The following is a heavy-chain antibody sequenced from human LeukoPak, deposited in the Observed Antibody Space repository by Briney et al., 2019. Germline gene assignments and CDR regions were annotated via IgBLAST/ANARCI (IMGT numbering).Heavy chain of an antibody. CDR3: AKDRLTSSWYFGFDY. V-gene: IGHV3-23*01. J-gene: IGHJ4*02. D-gene: IGHD6-13*01. CDR1: GCTFSSYA. CDR2: IDGSGIST. Sequence: SGGSLRLSCAASGCTFSSYALSWVRQAPGKGLEWVSSIDGSGISTYDAVSVKGRFTISRDNSKNTLYLQMNSLRAEDTAVYYCAKDRLTSSWYFGFDYWGQGTLVTVSS.